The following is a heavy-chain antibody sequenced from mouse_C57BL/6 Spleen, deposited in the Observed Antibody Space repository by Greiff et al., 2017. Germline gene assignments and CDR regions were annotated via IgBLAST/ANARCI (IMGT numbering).Heavy chain of an antibody. CDR1: GYAFSSSW. D-gene: IGHD1-1*01. V-gene: IGHV1-82*01. CDR2: IYPGDGDT. J-gene: IGHJ4*01. Sequence: QVQLQQSGPELVKPGASVKISCKASGYAFSSSWMNWVKQRPGTGLEWIGRIYPGDGDTNYNGKFKGKATLTADKSSSTAYMQLSSLTSEDSAVYFCAREGATVVAEAMDYWGQGTSVTVSS. CDR3: AREGATVVAEAMDY.